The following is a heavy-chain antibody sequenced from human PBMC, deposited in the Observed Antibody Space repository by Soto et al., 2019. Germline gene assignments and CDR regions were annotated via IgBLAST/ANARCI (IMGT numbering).Heavy chain of an antibody. CDR1: SDSISSNSHY. Sequence: SETLCLTCTVSSDSISSNSHYSGWIRQPPGKGLESIPNIYYDGNTYYNPSRKSRVTISLDTSKNQFSLTRSSVTPADPAVYYCASSSYEYPFYDYWGQGTLVTVSS. V-gene: IGHV4-39*01. CDR2: IYYDGNT. CDR3: ASSSYEYPFYDY. D-gene: IGHD5-18*01. J-gene: IGHJ4*02.